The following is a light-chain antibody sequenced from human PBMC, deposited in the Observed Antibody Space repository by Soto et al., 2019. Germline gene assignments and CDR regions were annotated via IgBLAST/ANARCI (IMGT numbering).Light chain of an antibody. J-gene: IGLJ2*01. Sequence: QSALTQPASVSGSPGQSITISCTGTSIDVGGYNYVSWYQQHPGKAPKLMIYEVSNRPSGVSNRFSGSKSGNTASLTISGLQAEDEADYYCSSYTSSSTPHVVFGGGTKLTVL. V-gene: IGLV2-14*01. CDR2: EVS. CDR3: SSYTSSSTPHVV. CDR1: SIDVGGYNY.